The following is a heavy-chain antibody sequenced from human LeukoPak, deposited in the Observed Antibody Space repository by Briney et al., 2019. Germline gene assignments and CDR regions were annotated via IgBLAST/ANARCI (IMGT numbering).Heavy chain of an antibody. CDR1: GYTFTSYD. J-gene: IGHJ4*02. CDR2: MNPNSGNT. D-gene: IGHD3-22*01. V-gene: IGHV1-8*01. CDR3: VRGVDRSGYFAY. Sequence: ASVKVSCKTFGYTFTSYDINWVRQATGQGLEWMGWMNPNSGNTAYAQKFQGRVTMARNTSISTAYMVLSSLRSEDTAVYYCVRGVDRSGYFAYWGQGTLVTVSS.